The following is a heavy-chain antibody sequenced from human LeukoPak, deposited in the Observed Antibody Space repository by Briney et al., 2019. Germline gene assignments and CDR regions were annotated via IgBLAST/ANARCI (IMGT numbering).Heavy chain of an antibody. CDR2: IYYSVST. D-gene: IGHD2-21*02. Sequence: SETLSLTCTVSGGSISSYYWSWIRQPPGKGLEWIGYIYYSVSTNYNPSLKSRVTISVDTSKNQFSLKLSSVTAADTAVYYCARDYPIEVMTAIRFDIWGQGTMVTVSS. J-gene: IGHJ3*02. V-gene: IGHV4-59*12. CDR1: GGSISSYY. CDR3: ARDYPIEVMTAIRFDI.